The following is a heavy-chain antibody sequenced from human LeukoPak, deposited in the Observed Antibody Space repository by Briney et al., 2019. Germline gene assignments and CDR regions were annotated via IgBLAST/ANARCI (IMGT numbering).Heavy chain of an antibody. CDR3: ARVESGGYDFWSGYSSNFDY. D-gene: IGHD3-3*01. V-gene: IGHV3-20*04. CDR1: GFTFDDYG. Sequence: GGSLRLSCAASGFTFDDYGMSWVRQAPGKGLEWVSGINWNGGSTGYADSVKGRFTISRDNAKNSLYLQMNSLRAEDTALYYCARVESGGYDFWSGYSSNFDYWGQGTLVTVSS. J-gene: IGHJ4*02. CDR2: INWNGGST.